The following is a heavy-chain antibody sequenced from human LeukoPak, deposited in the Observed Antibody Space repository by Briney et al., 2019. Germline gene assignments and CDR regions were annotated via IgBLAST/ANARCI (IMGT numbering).Heavy chain of an antibody. CDR3: AEGLSGYSSGWYDLDY. CDR1: VFTFSSYA. CDR2: ISGSGGST. V-gene: IGHV3-23*01. Sequence: GGSLRHSFAASVFTFSSYAMSWVRQAPGKGLAGVSAISGSGGSTYYADSVNGRFTIPRDNPKKTLTLQMISLRAEGTAVEYCAEGLSGYSSGWYDLDYWGQGTLVTVSS. D-gene: IGHD6-19*01. J-gene: IGHJ4*02.